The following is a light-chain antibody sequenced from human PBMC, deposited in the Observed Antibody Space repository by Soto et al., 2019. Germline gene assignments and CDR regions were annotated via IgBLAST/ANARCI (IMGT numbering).Light chain of an antibody. V-gene: IGLV2-14*02. Sequence: QSVLTQPASVSGSPGQSITISCTGTSSDVGSYNLVSWYQQHPGKAPKLMIYEVNNRPSGVSNRFSGSKSGNTASLTISGLQAEDEADYYCSSYTTSNTYVFXTGTKVTVL. CDR2: EVN. J-gene: IGLJ1*01. CDR3: SSYTTSNTYV. CDR1: SSDVGSYNL.